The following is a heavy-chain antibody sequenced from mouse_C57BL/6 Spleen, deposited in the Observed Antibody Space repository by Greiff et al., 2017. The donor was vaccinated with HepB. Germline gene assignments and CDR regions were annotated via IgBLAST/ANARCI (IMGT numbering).Heavy chain of an antibody. CDR3: ARTVYYYGSSYGYFDV. V-gene: IGHV1-69*01. Sequence: QVQLKQPGAELVMPGASVKLSCKASGYTFTSYWMHWVKQRPGQGLEWIGEIDPSDSYTNYNQKFKGKSTLTVDKSSSTAYMQLSSLTSEDSAVYYCARTVYYYGSSYGYFDVWGTGTTVTVSS. J-gene: IGHJ1*03. CDR1: GYTFTSYW. CDR2: IDPSDSYT. D-gene: IGHD1-1*01.